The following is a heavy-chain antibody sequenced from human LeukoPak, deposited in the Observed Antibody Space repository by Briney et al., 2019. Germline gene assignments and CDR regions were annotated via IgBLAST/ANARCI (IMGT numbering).Heavy chain of an antibody. CDR3: ARGVGCSTSSPGCWFDP. V-gene: IGHV4-39*07. D-gene: IGHD2-2*01. Sequence: SETLSLTCTVSGGSISSSSYYWGWIRQPPGKGLEWIGSIYYSGSTYYNPSLKSRVTISVDTSKNQFSLKLSSVTAADTAVYYCARGVGCSTSSPGCWFDPWGQGTLVTVSS. CDR1: GGSISSSSYY. J-gene: IGHJ5*02. CDR2: IYYSGST.